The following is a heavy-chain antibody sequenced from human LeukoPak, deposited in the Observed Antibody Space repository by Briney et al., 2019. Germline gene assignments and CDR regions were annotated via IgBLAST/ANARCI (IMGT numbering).Heavy chain of an antibody. CDR2: IKQDGSEK. D-gene: IGHD3-10*01. J-gene: IGHJ6*03. Sequence: GGSLRLSCAASGFTFSSYWMSWVRQAPGKGLEWVANIKQDGSEKYYVDSVKGRFTISRDNAKNSLYLQMNSLRAEDTAVYYCAREARGVPTPYYYYMDVWGKGTTVTISS. V-gene: IGHV3-7*01. CDR3: AREARGVPTPYYYYMDV. CDR1: GFTFSSYW.